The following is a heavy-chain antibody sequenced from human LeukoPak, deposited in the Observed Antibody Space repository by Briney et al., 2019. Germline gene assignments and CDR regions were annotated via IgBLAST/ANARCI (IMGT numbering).Heavy chain of an antibody. CDR1: GFTFSDYY. CDR3: ARDFAYDTLGAFDI. Sequence: GGSLRLSCAASGFTFSDYYMSWIRQAPGKGLEWVSYISSSGSTIYYADSVKGRFTISRDNAKNSLYLQMNSLRAEDTAVYYCARDFAYDTLGAFDIWGQGTMVTVSS. CDR2: ISSSGSTI. V-gene: IGHV3-11*01. J-gene: IGHJ3*02. D-gene: IGHD3-22*01.